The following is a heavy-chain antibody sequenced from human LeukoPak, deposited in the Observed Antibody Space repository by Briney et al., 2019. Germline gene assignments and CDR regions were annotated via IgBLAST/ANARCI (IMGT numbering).Heavy chain of an antibody. CDR2: IYYSGST. CDR3: ARRMGRFGGFDY. V-gene: IGHV4-39*01. J-gene: IGHJ4*02. Sequence: SETLSLTCTVSGGSISSSSYYWGWIRQPPGKGLEFIGSIYYSGSTYYNPSLKSRVTISVDTSKNQFSLKLSSVTAADPAVYYCARRMGRFGGFDYWGQGTLVTVSS. CDR1: GGSISSSSYY. D-gene: IGHD3-10*01.